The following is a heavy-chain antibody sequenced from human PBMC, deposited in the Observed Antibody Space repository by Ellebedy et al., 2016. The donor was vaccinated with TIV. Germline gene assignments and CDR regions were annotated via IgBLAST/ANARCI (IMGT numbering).Heavy chain of an antibody. CDR3: ARDPRSGEGYKFYGMDV. CDR1: GFTFSTYG. J-gene: IGHJ6*02. D-gene: IGHD6-19*01. CDR2: IWDDGTNR. Sequence: GGSLRLSXAASGFTFSTYGMHWVRQARGKGLEWVALIWDDGTNRYNEDSVKGRFTISRDNSKNTLYLQMNSLRAEDTAVYYCARDPRSGEGYKFYGMDVWGQGTTVTVSS. V-gene: IGHV3-33*08.